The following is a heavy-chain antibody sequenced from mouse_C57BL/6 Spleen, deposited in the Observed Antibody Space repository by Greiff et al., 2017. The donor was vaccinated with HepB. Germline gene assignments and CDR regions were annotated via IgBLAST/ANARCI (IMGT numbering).Heavy chain of an antibody. V-gene: IGHV2-9-1*01. CDR1: GFSLTSYA. D-gene: IGHD2-4*01. CDR3: ARNYYDYDHYAMDY. CDR2: IWPGGGT. J-gene: IGHJ4*01. Sequence: QVQLKQSGPGLVAPSQSLSITCTVSGFSLTSYAISWVRQPPGKGLEWLGVIWPGGGTNYNSALKSRLSISKDNSKSQVFLKMNSLQTDDTARYYCARNYYDYDHYAMDYWGQGTSVTVSS.